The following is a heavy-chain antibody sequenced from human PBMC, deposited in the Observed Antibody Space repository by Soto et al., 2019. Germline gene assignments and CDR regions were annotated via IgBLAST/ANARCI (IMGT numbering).Heavy chain of an antibody. CDR1: GGSFSGYY. CDR2: INHSGST. Sequence: SETLSLTCAVYGGSFSGYYWSWIRQPPGKGLEWIGEINHSGSTNYNPSLKSRVTISVDTSKNQFSLKLSSVTAADPAVYYCPRGKSSSGWYNWFDPWGQGTLVTVSS. D-gene: IGHD6-13*01. CDR3: PRGKSSSGWYNWFDP. J-gene: IGHJ5*02. V-gene: IGHV4-34*01.